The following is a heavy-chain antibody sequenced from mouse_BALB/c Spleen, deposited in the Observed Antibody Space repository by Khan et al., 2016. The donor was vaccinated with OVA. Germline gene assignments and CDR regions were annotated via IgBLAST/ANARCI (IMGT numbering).Heavy chain of an antibody. CDR1: GYSITSDYA. CDR3: ARIYGGDFAY. V-gene: IGHV3-2*02. J-gene: IGHJ2*01. Sequence: EVELVESGPGLVKPSQSLSLTCTVTGYSITSDYAWNWIRQFPGNKLEWMGHISYSGNTKYNPSLKSRISITRDTSKNQFFLQLNSVTTEDTATYYCARIYGGDFAYWGQGTTLTVSS. CDR2: ISYSGNT. D-gene: IGHD1-1*01.